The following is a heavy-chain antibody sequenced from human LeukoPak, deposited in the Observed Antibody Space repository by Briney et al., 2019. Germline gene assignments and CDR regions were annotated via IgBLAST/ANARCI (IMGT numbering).Heavy chain of an antibody. D-gene: IGHD7-27*01. CDR2: ISWNSGSI. J-gene: IGHJ2*01. Sequence: SGGSLRLSCAASGFTFDDYAMHWVRQAPGKGLEWVSGISWNSGSIGYADSVKGRFTISRDNAKNSLYLQMNSLRAEDTALYYCAKGTGDHWHFDLWGRGTLVTVSS. CDR3: AKGTGDHWHFDL. CDR1: GFTFDDYA. V-gene: IGHV3-9*01.